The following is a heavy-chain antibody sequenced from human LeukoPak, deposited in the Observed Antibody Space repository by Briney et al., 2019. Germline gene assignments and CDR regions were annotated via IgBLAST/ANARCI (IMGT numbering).Heavy chain of an antibody. CDR2: INPSGGST. Sequence: GGSLRLSCIASGFTFSIYGMHWVRQAPGQGLEWMGIINPSGGSTSYAQKFQGRVTMTRDTSTSTVYMELSSLRSEDTAVYYCARESHSSSYDYYFDYWGQGTLVTVSS. D-gene: IGHD6-13*01. J-gene: IGHJ4*02. V-gene: IGHV1-46*01. CDR1: GFTFSIYG. CDR3: ARESHSSSYDYYFDY.